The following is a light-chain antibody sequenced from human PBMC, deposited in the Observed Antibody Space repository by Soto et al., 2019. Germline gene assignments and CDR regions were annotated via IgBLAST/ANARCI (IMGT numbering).Light chain of an antibody. J-gene: IGLJ2*01. Sequence: SYELTQPPSVSVAPGKTARIPWGGNTIGSKIVHWYQQKPGKAPVLVIYYDSDRPSGIPERFSGSNSGNTATLTISRVEAGDEADYYCQVWDSSSDHVLFGGGTKLTVL. CDR2: YDS. V-gene: IGLV3-21*04. CDR1: TIGSKI. CDR3: QVWDSSSDHVL.